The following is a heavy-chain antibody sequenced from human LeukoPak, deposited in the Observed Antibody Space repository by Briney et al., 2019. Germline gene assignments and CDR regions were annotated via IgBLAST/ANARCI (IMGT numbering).Heavy chain of an antibody. D-gene: IGHD2-15*01. CDR3: AGRYCSGGTCYRNDAFDI. CDR2: IYYTGST. CDR1: GGFISSSSYY. V-gene: IGHV4-39*07. Sequence: PSETLSLTCSVSGGFISSSSYYWGWIRQPPGKGLEWIGSIYYTGSTYYNPSLKSRVTISVDTSKNQFSLKLSSATAADTAVYYCAGRYCSGGTCYRNDAFDIWGQGTMVTVSS. J-gene: IGHJ3*02.